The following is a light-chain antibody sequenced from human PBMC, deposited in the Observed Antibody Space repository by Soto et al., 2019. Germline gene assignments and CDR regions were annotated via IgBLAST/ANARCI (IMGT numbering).Light chain of an antibody. V-gene: IGKV3-15*01. CDR3: QQYHTWPIT. CDR2: GAS. Sequence: DIVMTQSPATLSVAPGEIVTFSCRASQGVSRKLAWYQHKPCQAPRLLIAGASTGATGIPARFSGSGSWTEFTLTISSLQSEDCAIYYCQQYHTWPITFGGGTKVEIK. J-gene: IGKJ4*01. CDR1: QGVSRK.